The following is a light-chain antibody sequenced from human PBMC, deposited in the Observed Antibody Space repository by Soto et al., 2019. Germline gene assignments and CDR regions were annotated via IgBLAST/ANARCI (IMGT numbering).Light chain of an antibody. Sequence: DIQMTQSPSTLSASVGDRVTITCRASQSISSWLAWYQQKPGKAPKLLIYDASSLESGVPSRFSGSRSGTEFTLPISSLQPYEFATYYCHQYNSYTWTFGQGTKVELK. J-gene: IGKJ1*01. V-gene: IGKV1-5*01. CDR3: HQYNSYTWT. CDR1: QSISSW. CDR2: DAS.